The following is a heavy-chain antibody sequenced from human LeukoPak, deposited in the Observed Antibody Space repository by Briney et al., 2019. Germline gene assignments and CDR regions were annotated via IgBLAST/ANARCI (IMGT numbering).Heavy chain of an antibody. CDR1: GYSFTSYW. V-gene: IGHV5-51*01. CDR3: ARSPATGYYDSSGYYPDY. J-gene: IGHJ4*02. CDR2: IDPGDSDT. Sequence: GESLKISCKGSGYSFTSYWIGWVRQMPGKGLEWMGIIDPGDSDTRYSPSFQGQVTISADKSISTAYLQWSSLKASDTAVYYCARSPATGYYDSSGYYPDYWGQGTLVTVS. D-gene: IGHD3-22*01.